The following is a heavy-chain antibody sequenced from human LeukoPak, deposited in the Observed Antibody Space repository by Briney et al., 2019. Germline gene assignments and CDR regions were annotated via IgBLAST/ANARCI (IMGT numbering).Heavy chain of an antibody. CDR3: ARGYDSSGYIYYYYYMDV. Sequence: SETLSLTCAVYGGSFSNYYWSWLRQPPGKGLEWIGGINHSGSTNYNPSLKSRVTISVDTSKNQFSLKLNSVTAADTAVYYCARGYDSSGYIYYYYYMDVWGKGTTVTVSS. D-gene: IGHD3-22*01. V-gene: IGHV4-34*01. CDR2: INHSGST. J-gene: IGHJ6*03. CDR1: GGSFSNYY.